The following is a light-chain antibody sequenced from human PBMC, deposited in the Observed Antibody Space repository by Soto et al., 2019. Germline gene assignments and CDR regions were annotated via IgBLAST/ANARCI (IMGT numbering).Light chain of an antibody. CDR2: GTS. CDR1: QSVSSSY. CDR3: QQYDNSVWT. J-gene: IGKJ1*01. V-gene: IGKV3-20*01. Sequence: EIVLTQSPGTLSLSPGERSTLSCRASQSVSSSYLAWYQQKPGQAPRLLIYGTSTRATGIPDRFSGSGSGTDFTLTISRLEPEDLAVYYCQQYDNSVWTFGQGTKVDIK.